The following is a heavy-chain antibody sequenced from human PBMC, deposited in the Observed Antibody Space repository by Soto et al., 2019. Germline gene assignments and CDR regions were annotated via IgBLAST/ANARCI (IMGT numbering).Heavy chain of an antibody. CDR1: GVSISSYY. Sequence: AETLSLTCTVSGVSISSYYWSWIRQSTGKALEWIGYIYYSGTTTYNPSLKSRVIISVDTSKNQFSLKLSSVTAADTAVYYCARLNTSGWYGVDFWGQGTLVTVSS. J-gene: IGHJ4*02. CDR2: IYYSGTT. D-gene: IGHD6-19*01. V-gene: IGHV4-59*08. CDR3: ARLNTSGWYGVDF.